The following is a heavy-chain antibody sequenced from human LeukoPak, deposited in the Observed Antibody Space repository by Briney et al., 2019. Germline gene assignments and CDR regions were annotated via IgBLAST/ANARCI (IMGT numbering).Heavy chain of an antibody. V-gene: IGHV3-74*01. CDR2: INSDGSST. D-gene: IGHD3-22*01. CDR1: GFTFTSYW. J-gene: IGHJ4*02. Sequence: GGSLRLSCAASGFTFTSYWMHWVRQAPRKRLVWVSRINSDGSSTVYADSVKGRFTISRDNAKNTLYLQMNSLRAEDTAVYYCAVLDYDSITDYWGQGTLVTVSS. CDR3: AVLDYDSITDY.